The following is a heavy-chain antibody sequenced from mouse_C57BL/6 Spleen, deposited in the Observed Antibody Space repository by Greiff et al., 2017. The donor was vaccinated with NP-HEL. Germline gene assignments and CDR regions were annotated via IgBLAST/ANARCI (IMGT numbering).Heavy chain of an antibody. D-gene: IGHD1-1*01. CDR2: IDPSDSYT. Sequence: VQLQQPGAELVMPGASVKLSCKASGYTFTSYWMHWVKQRPGQGLEWIGVIDPSDSYTNYNQKFKGKSTLTVDKSSSTAYMQHSSLTSDDSAVYYCARRDYGSSYDYFDYWGPGTTLTVSS. CDR3: ARRDYGSSYDYFDY. J-gene: IGHJ2*01. V-gene: IGHV1-69*01. CDR1: GYTFTSYW.